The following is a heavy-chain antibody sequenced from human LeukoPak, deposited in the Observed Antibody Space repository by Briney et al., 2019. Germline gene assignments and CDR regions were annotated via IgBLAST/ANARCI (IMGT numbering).Heavy chain of an antibody. Sequence: GGSLRLSCAASGFTVSSNYMSWVRQAPGKGLEWVSVIYSGGSTYYADSVKGRFTISRDNSKNTLYLQMNSLRAEDTAVYYCASEVAAASDAFDIWGQGTMVTVSS. CDR3: ASEVAAASDAFDI. J-gene: IGHJ3*02. CDR2: IYSGGST. CDR1: GFTVSSNY. D-gene: IGHD2-15*01. V-gene: IGHV3-53*01.